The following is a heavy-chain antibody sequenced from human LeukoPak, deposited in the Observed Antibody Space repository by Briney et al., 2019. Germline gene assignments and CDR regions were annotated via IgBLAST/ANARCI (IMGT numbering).Heavy chain of an antibody. CDR3: ASGNAI. J-gene: IGHJ4*02. CDR1: GGSINSYY. Sequence: PADTLSLTCTVSGGSINSYYWSWIRQPPGKGLEWIGYISEMGSTNYNPSLKSRVTISLDTSKNQFFLNLNSVTAADTALYYCASGNAIWGQGTLVSVSS. CDR2: ISEMGST. V-gene: IGHV4-59*07.